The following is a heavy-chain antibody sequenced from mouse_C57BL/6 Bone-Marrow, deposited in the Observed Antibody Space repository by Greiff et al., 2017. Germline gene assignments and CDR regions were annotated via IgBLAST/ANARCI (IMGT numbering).Heavy chain of an antibody. CDR3: ARHEDYYSNYDYYAMDY. V-gene: IGHV5-6*02. J-gene: IGHJ4*01. D-gene: IGHD2-5*01. CDR2: ISSGGSYT. Sequence: EVKVEESGGDLVKPGGSLKLSCAASGFTFSSYGMSWVRQTPDKRLAWVATISSGGSYTYYPDSVKGRFTISRDNANNTLYLQMSSLKSEDTAMYYCARHEDYYSNYDYYAMDYWGQGTSVTVSS. CDR1: GFTFSSYG.